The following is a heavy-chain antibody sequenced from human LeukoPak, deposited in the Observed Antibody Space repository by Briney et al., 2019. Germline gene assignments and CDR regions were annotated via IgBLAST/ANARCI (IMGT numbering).Heavy chain of an antibody. CDR1: GFTFGSFA. CDR3: ARAAGYYFDY. J-gene: IGHJ4*02. CDR2: IFGSGGSP. V-gene: IGHV3-23*01. Sequence: GGSLLLSCEASGFTFGSFAMYWVRRAPGKGLDWIAGIFGSGGSPHYAASVKGRFTISRDNSKNTVYLQINSLRAEDTAVYYCARAAGYYFDYWGQGSLVTVSS.